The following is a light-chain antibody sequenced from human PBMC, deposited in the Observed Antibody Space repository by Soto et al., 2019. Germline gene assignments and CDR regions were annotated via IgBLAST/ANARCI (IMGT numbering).Light chain of an antibody. J-gene: IGKJ4*01. Sequence: EIVLTQSPATLSLSPGERASLSCRASQSVTTYLAWYQQKPGQAPRLLIYDSSNRATGIPPRFSGSGSGTDFTLTISSLESEDFAVYYCQQRVNRVTFGGGTRWIS. CDR3: QQRVNRVT. CDR1: QSVTTY. V-gene: IGKV3-11*01. CDR2: DSS.